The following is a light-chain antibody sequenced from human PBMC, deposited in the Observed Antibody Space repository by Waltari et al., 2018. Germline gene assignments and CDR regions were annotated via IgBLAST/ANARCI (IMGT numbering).Light chain of an antibody. CDR1: QSVSSSY. J-gene: IGKJ3*01. CDR3: QQYGSSPFT. CDR2: GAS. Sequence: DIVLTPSPGTLSLSPGDRATLSCRASQSVSSSYLAWYQQKPGQAPRLLIYGASSRATGIPDRFSGSGSGTDFTLTISRLEPEDFAVYYCQQYGSSPFTFGPGTKVDIK. V-gene: IGKV3-20*01.